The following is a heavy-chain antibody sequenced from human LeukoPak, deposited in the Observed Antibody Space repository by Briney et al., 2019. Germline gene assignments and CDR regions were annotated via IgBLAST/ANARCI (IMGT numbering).Heavy chain of an antibody. CDR2: IYYSGST. V-gene: IGHV4-39*02. Sequence: SETLSLTCTVSGGSISSSSYYWGWIRQPPGKGLEWIGSIYYSGSTYYNPSLKSRVTISVDTSKNQFSLKLSSVTAADTAVYYCARDQMGEPPWGPFDYWGQGTLVTVSS. CDR1: GGSISSSSYY. D-gene: IGHD3-16*01. J-gene: IGHJ4*02. CDR3: ARDQMGEPPWGPFDY.